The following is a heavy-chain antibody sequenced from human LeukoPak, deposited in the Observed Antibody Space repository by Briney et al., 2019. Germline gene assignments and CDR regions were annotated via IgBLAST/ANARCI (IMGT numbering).Heavy chain of an antibody. CDR1: EFTFSNYA. V-gene: IGHV3-23*01. CDR2: ISGNGGST. Sequence: GGSLRLSCAASEFTFSNYAMNWVRQAPGKGLEWVSAISGNGGSTYYADSVKGRFTISRDNSKNTLYLQMNSLRVDDMAVYYCARYHTSGWNYFDYWGQGTLVSVSS. J-gene: IGHJ4*02. D-gene: IGHD6-19*01. CDR3: ARYHTSGWNYFDY.